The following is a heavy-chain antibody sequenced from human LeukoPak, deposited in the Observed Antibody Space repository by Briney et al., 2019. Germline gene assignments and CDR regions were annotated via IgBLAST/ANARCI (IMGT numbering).Heavy chain of an antibody. D-gene: IGHD3-16*01. Sequence: GGSLRLSCAASGFTFNKYWMHWVRQAPGKGLVWVSRINSAGTSTSYADSVKGRFTISRDNAKNTLYLQMNGLRAEDTGVYYCAREGESFDYWGQGTLVTVSS. V-gene: IGHV3-74*01. J-gene: IGHJ4*02. CDR2: INSAGTST. CDR1: GFTFNKYW. CDR3: AREGESFDY.